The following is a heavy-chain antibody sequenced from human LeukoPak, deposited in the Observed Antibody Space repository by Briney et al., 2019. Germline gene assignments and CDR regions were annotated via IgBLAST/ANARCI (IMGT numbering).Heavy chain of an antibody. CDR2: IYPSGST. CDR3: ARESKSYDGSGFYHDS. Sequence: PSEALSLTCTGSGGSISNYFWSWIRQPAGKGLEGIGRIYPSGSTDYNPSLKSRVTMSLDTSKNQFSLKLWSVTAADTAVYYCARESKSYDGSGFYHDSWGQGTLVTVSS. CDR1: GGSISNYF. V-gene: IGHV4-4*07. D-gene: IGHD3-22*01. J-gene: IGHJ4*02.